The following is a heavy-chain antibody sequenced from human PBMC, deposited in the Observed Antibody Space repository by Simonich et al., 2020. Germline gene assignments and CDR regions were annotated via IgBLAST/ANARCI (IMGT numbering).Heavy chain of an antibody. CDR2: IGAYNGNT. Sequence: QVQLVQSGAEVKKPGASVKVSCKASGYTFTSYGISWVRKAPGQGREWMGWIGAYNGNTNYAQKLQGSVTMTTDTSTSTAYMELRSLRSDDTAVYYCARASRGTWWYYYFDYWGQGTLVTVSS. CDR1: GYTFTSYG. D-gene: IGHD2-15*01. J-gene: IGHJ4*02. V-gene: IGHV1-18*01. CDR3: ARASRGTWWYYYFDY.